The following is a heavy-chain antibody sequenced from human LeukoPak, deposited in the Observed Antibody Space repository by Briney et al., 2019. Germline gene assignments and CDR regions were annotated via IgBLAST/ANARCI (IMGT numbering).Heavy chain of an antibody. Sequence: SETLSLTCAVYGGSFSGYDWSWIRQPPGKGLEWIGEINHSGSTNYNPSLKSRVTISVDTSKNQFSLKLSSVTAADTAVYYCARIQQQLSTQLDYWGQGTLVTVSS. D-gene: IGHD6-13*01. CDR3: ARIQQQLSTQLDY. J-gene: IGHJ4*02. CDR2: INHSGST. CDR1: GGSFSGYD. V-gene: IGHV4-34*01.